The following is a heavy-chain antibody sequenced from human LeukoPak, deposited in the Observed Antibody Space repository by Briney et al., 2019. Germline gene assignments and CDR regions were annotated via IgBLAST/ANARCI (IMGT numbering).Heavy chain of an antibody. D-gene: IGHD4-17*01. CDR1: GFTFSNAW. V-gene: IGHV3-15*01. CDR3: TTRDYGDYYLYAFDI. CDR2: IKSKTDGGTT. Sequence: GGSLRLSCAASGFTFSNAWMSWVRQAPGKGLEWVGRIKSKTDGGTTDYAAPVKGRFTISRDDSKNTLYLQTNSLKTEDTAVYYCTTRDYGDYYLYAFDIWGQGTMVTVSS. J-gene: IGHJ3*02.